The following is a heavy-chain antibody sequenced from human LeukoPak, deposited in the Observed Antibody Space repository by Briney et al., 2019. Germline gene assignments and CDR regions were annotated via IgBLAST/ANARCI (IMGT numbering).Heavy chain of an antibody. J-gene: IGHJ5*02. D-gene: IGHD3-3*01. CDR3: ARGARITIFGVVRTFDP. V-gene: IGHV1-8*01. Sequence: ASVKVSFKASGYTFTSYDINWVRQATGQGLEWMGWMNPNSGNTGYAQKFQGRVTMTRNTSISTAYMELSSLRSEDTAVYYCARGARITIFGVVRTFDPWGQGTLVTVSS. CDR1: GYTFTSYD. CDR2: MNPNSGNT.